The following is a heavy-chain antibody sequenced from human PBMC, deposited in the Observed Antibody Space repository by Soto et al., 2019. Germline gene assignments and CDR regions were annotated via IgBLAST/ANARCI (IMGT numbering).Heavy chain of an antibody. J-gene: IGHJ4*02. V-gene: IGHV3-23*01. CDR3: AKAGGYDSSGYSQFCYFDY. D-gene: IGHD3-22*01. Sequence: GGSLRLSCAASGFTFSSYAMSWVRQAPGKGLEWVSAISGSGGSTYYADSVKGRFTISRDNSKNTLYLQMNSLRAEDTAVYYCAKAGGYDSSGYSQFCYFDYWGQGTLVTVSS. CDR2: ISGSGGST. CDR1: GFTFSSYA.